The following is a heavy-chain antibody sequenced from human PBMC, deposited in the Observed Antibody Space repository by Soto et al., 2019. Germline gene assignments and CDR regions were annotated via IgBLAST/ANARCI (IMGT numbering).Heavy chain of an antibody. CDR1: GGSFSGYY. CDR2: INHSGST. D-gene: IGHD5-18*01. J-gene: IGHJ4*02. V-gene: IGHV4-34*01. CDR3: VRRREAMVTGYLDY. Sequence: QVQLQQWGAGLLKPSETLSLTCAVYGGSFSGYYWSWIRQLPGKGLEWIGEINHSGSTNYNPSFKGRVTISVDTSKTQFSLKLSYVTAADTAVYYCVRRREAMVTGYLDYWGQGTLVTVSP.